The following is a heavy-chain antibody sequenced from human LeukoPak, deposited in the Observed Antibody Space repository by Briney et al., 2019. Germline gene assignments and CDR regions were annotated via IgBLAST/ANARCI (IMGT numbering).Heavy chain of an antibody. V-gene: IGHV3-23*01. Sequence: GGSLRLSCEASGFTFSSYAMRWVRQAPGKGLEWVSAIGGSGGNTYYADYVKGRFTITRDNAKNSLYLQMNSLRSEDKAVYYCARDRRRFDTRGEGSLLSVPS. CDR1: GFTFSSYA. J-gene: IGHJ5*02. CDR2: IGGSGGNT. CDR3: ARDRRRFDT.